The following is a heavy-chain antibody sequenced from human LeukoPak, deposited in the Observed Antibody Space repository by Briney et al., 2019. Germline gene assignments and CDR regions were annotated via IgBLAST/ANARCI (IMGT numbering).Heavy chain of an antibody. CDR1: GGSISSSSYY. V-gene: IGHV4-39*01. J-gene: IGHJ4*02. CDR2: IYYSGST. CDR3: VRRIHGGSGWTFDI. D-gene: IGHD6-19*01. Sequence: SETLSLTCIVSGGSISSSSYYWGWIRQPPGKGLEWIGSIYYSGSTYYDPSLKSRVTISVDTSKNQFSLKLSSVTAADTAVYYCVRRIHGGSGWTFDIWGQGTLVTVSS.